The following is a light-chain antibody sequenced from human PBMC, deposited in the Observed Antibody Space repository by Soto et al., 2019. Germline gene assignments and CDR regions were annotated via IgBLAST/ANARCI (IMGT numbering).Light chain of an antibody. CDR2: DVN. Sequence: QSVLTQPPSASGSPGQSVAISCSGTSSDVGGYNYVSWHQQQPGKAPKLMIYDVNKRPSGVPDRFSGSKSGNTASLTVSGLQAEDEPDYYCISYAGSNKPAFGGGTKLTVL. CDR3: ISYAGSNKPA. J-gene: IGLJ2*01. CDR1: SSDVGGYNY. V-gene: IGLV2-8*01.